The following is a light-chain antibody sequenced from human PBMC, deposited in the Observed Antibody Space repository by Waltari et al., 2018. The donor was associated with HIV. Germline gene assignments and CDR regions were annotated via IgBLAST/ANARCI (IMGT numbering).Light chain of an antibody. Sequence: QSVLTQPPSASGTPGQRVTISCSGSSSNIGSNYIYWYQQLPGTAPKLLIYINNRRPAGVPDPFSCSKAGTSASLAISGLRSEDEADYACAAWDDSLSGWVFGGGTKLTVL. CDR2: INN. J-gene: IGLJ3*02. V-gene: IGLV1-47*01. CDR3: AAWDDSLSGWV. CDR1: SSNIGSNY.